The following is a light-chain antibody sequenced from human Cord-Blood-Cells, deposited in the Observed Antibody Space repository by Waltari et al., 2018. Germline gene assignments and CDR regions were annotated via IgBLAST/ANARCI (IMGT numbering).Light chain of an antibody. CDR1: QSISSY. Sequence: DIQMTPSPSSLAASVGDRVTITCRASQSISSYLNWYQQKPVKAPKLLIYAESSLQSGVPSRFSGSGSGTDFTLTISSLQPEDFATYYCQQSYSTPYSFGQGTKLEIK. J-gene: IGKJ2*03. CDR3: QQSYSTPYS. V-gene: IGKV1-39*01. CDR2: AES.